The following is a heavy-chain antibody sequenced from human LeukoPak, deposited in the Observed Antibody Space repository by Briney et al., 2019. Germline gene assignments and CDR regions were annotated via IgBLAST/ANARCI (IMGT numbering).Heavy chain of an antibody. J-gene: IGHJ6*02. Sequence: ASVKVSCKASGGTFSSYAINWVGQAPGQGLEWMGGIIPIFGTANYAQKFQGRVTITADESTSTAYMELSSLRSEDTAVYYCASPNVVELHYYYYGMDVWGQGTTVTVSS. D-gene: IGHD1-7*01. CDR1: GGTFSSYA. CDR2: IIPIFGTA. CDR3: ASPNVVELHYYYYGMDV. V-gene: IGHV1-69*13.